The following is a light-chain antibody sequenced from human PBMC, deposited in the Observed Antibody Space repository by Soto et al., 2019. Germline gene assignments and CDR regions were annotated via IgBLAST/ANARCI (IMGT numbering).Light chain of an antibody. CDR2: GNR. CDR3: QAYDYSLTAFV. V-gene: IGLV1-40*01. J-gene: IGLJ3*02. CDR1: NSNLGAGYD. Sequence: QSVLTQPPSVSGAPGQRVTISCTGTNSNLGAGYDVHWYQQLPGAAPKLVIFGNRNRPSGVPERFSGSKSGTSASLAITGLHAEDEADYYCQAYDYSLTAFVFGGGTKLTVL.